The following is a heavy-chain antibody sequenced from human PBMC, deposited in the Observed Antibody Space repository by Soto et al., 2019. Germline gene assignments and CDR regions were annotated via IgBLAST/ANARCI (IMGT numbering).Heavy chain of an antibody. CDR1: GFTFSSYS. V-gene: IGHV3-21*01. CDR2: ISSSSSYI. Sequence: EVQLVESGGGLVKPGGSLRLSCAASGFTFSSYSMNWVRQAPGKGLEWVSSISSSSSYIYYADSVKGRFTISRDNAKNSLYLQMNILRADDTAVYYCARYSIAPRYFYFDYWGQGTMVTVSS. CDR3: ARYSIAPRYFYFDY. D-gene: IGHD3-9*01. J-gene: IGHJ4*02.